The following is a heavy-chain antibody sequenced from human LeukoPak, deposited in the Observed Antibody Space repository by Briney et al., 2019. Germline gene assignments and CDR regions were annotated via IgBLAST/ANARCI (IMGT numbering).Heavy chain of an antibody. V-gene: IGHV3-30*18. Sequence: GGSLRLSCAASGFTLSSYGMNWVRQAPGKGLEWVALLSYDESNEYYADSVQGRFTISRDNSKNTLYLQMNSLRAENTAVYYCAKYSALLTGYPTYIDSWGQGTLVTVSS. CDR3: AKYSALLTGYPTYIDS. CDR2: LSYDESNE. D-gene: IGHD3-9*01. J-gene: IGHJ4*02. CDR1: GFTLSSYG.